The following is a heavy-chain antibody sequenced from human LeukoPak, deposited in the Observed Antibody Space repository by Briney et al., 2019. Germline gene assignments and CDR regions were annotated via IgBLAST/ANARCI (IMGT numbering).Heavy chain of an antibody. V-gene: IGHV3-33*01. CDR1: GFTFSSYG. J-gene: IGHJ6*02. CDR2: IWYDGSNK. Sequence: GRSLRLSCAASGFTFSSYGMHCVRQAPGKGLEWVAVIWYDGSNKYYADSVKGRFTISRDNSKNTLYLQMNSLRAEDTAVYYCAREDSGEYYYYGMDVWGQGTTVTVSS. D-gene: IGHD6-19*01. CDR3: AREDSGEYYYYGMDV.